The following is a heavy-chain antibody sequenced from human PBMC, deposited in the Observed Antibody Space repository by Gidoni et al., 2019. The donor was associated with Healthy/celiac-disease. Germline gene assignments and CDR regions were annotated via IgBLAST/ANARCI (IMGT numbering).Heavy chain of an antibody. CDR2: INHSGRT. CDR1: GGSFSGYY. CDR3: ARGLRGYSYGSFDP. Sequence: QVQLQQWGAGLVKPSETLSLTCAVYGGSFSGYYWSWLRQPPVEGLEWIGEINHSGRTNYNPSLKSRVTISVDTSKNQFSLKLSSVTAADTAVYYCARGLRGYSYGSFDPWGQGTLVTVSS. V-gene: IGHV4-34*01. D-gene: IGHD5-18*01. J-gene: IGHJ5*02.